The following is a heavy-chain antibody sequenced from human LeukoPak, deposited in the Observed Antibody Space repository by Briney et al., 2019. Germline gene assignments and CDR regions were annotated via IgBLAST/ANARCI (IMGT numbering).Heavy chain of an antibody. CDR1: GYTFTGYY. CDR3: ARAELRPQSAWFDP. Sequence: ASVKVSCKASGYTFTGYYMHWVRQAPGQGLEWMGWINPNSGDTNYAQKFQGRVTMTRDTSISTAYMELSRLRSDDTAVYYCARAELRPQSAWFDPWGQGTLVTVSS. V-gene: IGHV1-2*02. D-gene: IGHD1-7*01. J-gene: IGHJ5*02. CDR2: INPNSGDT.